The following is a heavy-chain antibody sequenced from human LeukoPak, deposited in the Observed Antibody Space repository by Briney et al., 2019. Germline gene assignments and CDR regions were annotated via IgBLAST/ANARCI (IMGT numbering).Heavy chain of an antibody. V-gene: IGHV4-34*12. Sequence: KASETLSLTCAVYGGSFSGYYWSWIRQPPGRGLEWIGEIIHSGSTNYNPSLKSRVTISVDTSKNQFSLKLSSVTAADTAVYYCANYDYWGRGTLVTVSS. J-gene: IGHJ4*02. CDR2: IIHSGST. CDR1: GGSFSGYY. CDR3: ANYDY.